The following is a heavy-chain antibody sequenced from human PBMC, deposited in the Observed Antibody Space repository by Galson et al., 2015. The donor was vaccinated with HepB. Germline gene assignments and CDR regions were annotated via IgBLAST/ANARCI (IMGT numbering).Heavy chain of an antibody. CDR1: GYTFTSYA. CDR2: INAGNGNT. J-gene: IGHJ6*02. D-gene: IGHD2/OR15-2a*01. CDR3: ARDLTMPTHYYGMDV. V-gene: IGHV1-3*01. Sequence: SVKVSCKASGYTFTSYAMHWVRQAPGQRLEWMGWINAGNGNTKYSQKFQGRVTITRDTSASTAYMELSSLRSEDTAVYYCARDLTMPTHYYGMDVWGQGTTVTVSS.